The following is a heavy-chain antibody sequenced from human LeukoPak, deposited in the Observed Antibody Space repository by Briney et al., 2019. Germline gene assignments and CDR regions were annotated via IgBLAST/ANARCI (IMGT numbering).Heavy chain of an antibody. Sequence: GASVKVSCKASGYTFTSYGISWVRQAPGQGLGLMGWISAYNGNTSYAQKFQGRVTMTRDMSTSTVYMELNSLRSEDTAVYYCAKELNSYGYAFDVWGQGTMVTVSS. CDR1: GYTFTSYG. J-gene: IGHJ3*01. V-gene: IGHV1-18*01. CDR2: ISAYNGNT. CDR3: AKELNSYGYAFDV. D-gene: IGHD5-18*01.